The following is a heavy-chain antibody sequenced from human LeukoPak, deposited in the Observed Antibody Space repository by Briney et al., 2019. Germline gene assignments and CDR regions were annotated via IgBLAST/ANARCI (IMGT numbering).Heavy chain of an antibody. J-gene: IGHJ4*02. D-gene: IGHD3-3*01. CDR3: AREEIPDFWSGYSILGY. V-gene: IGHV3-21*01. CDR1: GFTFSSYS. Sequence: GGSLRLSCAASGFTFSSYSMNWVRQAPGKGLEWVSSISSSSSYIYYADSVKGRFTISRDNAKNSLYLQMNSLRAEDTAVYYCAREEIPDFWSGYSILGYWGQGTLVTVSS. CDR2: ISSSSSYI.